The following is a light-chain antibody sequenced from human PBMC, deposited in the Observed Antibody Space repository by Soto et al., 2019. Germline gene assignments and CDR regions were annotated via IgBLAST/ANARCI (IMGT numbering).Light chain of an antibody. CDR2: DVS. J-gene: IGLJ3*02. V-gene: IGLV2-11*01. CDR3: CSYAGSYTWV. Sequence: QSALTQPRSVSGSPGQSVIISCTGTSSDVGDYNYVSWYQQHPGKAPKLMIYDVSKRPSGVPDRFSGSKSGNTASLTISGLQAEDEADYYCCSYAGSYTWVFGGGTKVTVL. CDR1: SSDVGDYNY.